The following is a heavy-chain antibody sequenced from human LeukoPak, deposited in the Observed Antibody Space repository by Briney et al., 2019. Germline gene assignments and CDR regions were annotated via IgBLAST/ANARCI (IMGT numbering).Heavy chain of an antibody. J-gene: IGHJ1*01. CDR3: ALSAGGLQLGLYLQH. CDR2: FYGGGAT. CDR1: GFTFSSYA. D-gene: IGHD5-24*01. V-gene: IGHV3-53*01. Sequence: GGSLRLSCAASGFTFSSYAMSWVRQAPGKGLEWVSVFYGGGATYYADSVRGRFIISRDNSKNMLYLQMNSLRAEDTAVYYCALSAGGLQLGLYLQHWGQGTLVTVSS.